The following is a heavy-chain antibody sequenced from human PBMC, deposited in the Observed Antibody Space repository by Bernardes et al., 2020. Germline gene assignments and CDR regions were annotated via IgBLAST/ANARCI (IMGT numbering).Heavy chain of an antibody. CDR3: ASDIRDLWSGYYSHYYYGMDV. D-gene: IGHD3-3*01. CDR1: GYTFTSYY. V-gene: IGHV1-46*01. J-gene: IGHJ6*02. Sequence: ASVKVSCKASGYTFTSYYMHWVRQAPGKGLEWMGIINPSGGSTSYAQKFQGRVTMTRDTSTSTVYMELSSLRSEDTAVYYCASDIRDLWSGYYSHYYYGMDVWGQGTTVTVSS. CDR2: INPSGGST.